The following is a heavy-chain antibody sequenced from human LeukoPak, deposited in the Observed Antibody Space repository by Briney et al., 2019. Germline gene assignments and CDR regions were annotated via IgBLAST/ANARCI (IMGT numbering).Heavy chain of an antibody. J-gene: IGHJ4*02. V-gene: IGHV3-21*05. CDR3: ARHALEQLAYFDY. Sequence: GGSLRLSCAASGFTFSSYAMHWVRQAPGKGLEWVAYISSSSSYIYYADSVKGRFTISRDNAKNSLYLQMNSLRAEDTAVYYCARHALEQLAYFDYWGQGTLVTVSS. D-gene: IGHD6-6*01. CDR1: GFTFSSYA. CDR2: ISSSSSYI.